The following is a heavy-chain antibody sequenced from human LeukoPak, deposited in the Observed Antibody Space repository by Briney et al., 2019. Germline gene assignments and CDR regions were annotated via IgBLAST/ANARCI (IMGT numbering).Heavy chain of an antibody. CDR1: GYTLTELS. CDR2: FDPEDGET. CDR3: ATWDDYGDYDFYY. D-gene: IGHD4-17*01. J-gene: IGHJ4*02. V-gene: IGHV1-24*01. Sequence: ASVKVSCKVSGYTLTELSMRWVRQAPGKGLEWMGGFDPEDGETIYAQKFQGRVTMTEDTSTDTAYMELSSLRSEDTAVYYCATWDDYGDYDFYYWGQGTLVTVSS.